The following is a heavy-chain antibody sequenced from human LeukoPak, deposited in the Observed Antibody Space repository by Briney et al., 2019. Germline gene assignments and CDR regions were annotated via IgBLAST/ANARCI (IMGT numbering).Heavy chain of an antibody. V-gene: IGHV1-18*01. D-gene: IGHD3-3*01. CDR3: ARWAYYDFWSGYSAYYGMDV. Sequence: ASVKVSCKASGYTFTSYGISWVRQAPGQGLEWMGWISAYNGNTNYAQKLQGRVTMTTDTSTSTAYMELRSLRSDDTAVYYCARWAYYDFWSGYSAYYGMDVWGQGTMVTVSS. CDR2: ISAYNGNT. J-gene: IGHJ6*02. CDR1: GYTFTSYG.